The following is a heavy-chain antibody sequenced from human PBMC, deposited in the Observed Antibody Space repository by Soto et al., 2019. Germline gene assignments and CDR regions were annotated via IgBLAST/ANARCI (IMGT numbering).Heavy chain of an antibody. D-gene: IGHD4-17*01. CDR2: VDPRSCVT. J-gene: IGHJ4*02. Sequence: QAQLVQSGAEVKKPGASVKVSCKVFGYTFTAYYIHWVRQAPGQGLECMGWVDPRSCVTNYAQTFQATVIMTKDTSITTVYMELSTLTSDDTALYYCATDDYGACAFWGQGTLVTVSS. CDR3: ATDDYGACAF. V-gene: IGHV1-2*02. CDR1: GYTFTAYY.